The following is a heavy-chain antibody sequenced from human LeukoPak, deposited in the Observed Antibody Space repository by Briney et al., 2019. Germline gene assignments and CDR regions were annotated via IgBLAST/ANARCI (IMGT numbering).Heavy chain of an antibody. V-gene: IGHV1-2*06. CDR3: ARGYYGSGSYYVLDY. D-gene: IGHD3-10*01. J-gene: IGHJ4*02. CDR2: INPNSGGT. Sequence: ASVKVSCKASGYTFTGYYMHWVRQAPGQGLEWMGRINPNSGGTNYAQKFQGRVTMTRDTSISTAYMELSRLRSDDTAVYYCARGYYGSGSYYVLDYWGQGTVVTVSS. CDR1: GYTFTGYY.